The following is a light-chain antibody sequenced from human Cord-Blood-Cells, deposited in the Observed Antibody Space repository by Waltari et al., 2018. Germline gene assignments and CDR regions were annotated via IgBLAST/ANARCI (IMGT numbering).Light chain of an antibody. CDR3: MQALQTPQIT. J-gene: IGKJ5*01. Sequence: DIVMTQSPLSLPVTPGEPASISCRSSQSLLHSNGYNYLDWYLQKPGQSPQLLIYLGSKRASRVPDRFRGSGSCTEFTRKISRVKDDDVVVDYCMQALQTPQITFGQGTRLEIK. CDR1: QSLLHSNGYNY. V-gene: IGKV2-28*01. CDR2: LGS.